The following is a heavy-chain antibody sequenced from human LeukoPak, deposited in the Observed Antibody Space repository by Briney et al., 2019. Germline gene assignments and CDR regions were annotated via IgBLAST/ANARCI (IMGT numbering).Heavy chain of an antibody. CDR2: LNPNSGGT. Sequence: ASVNVSCKASVYTFTGYFMHWVRQAPGQGLEWMGWLNPNSGGTNYAQKFQGRVTMTGDTSTSTAYLELSSLRSDDTAVYYCASLYSSGWYYGYWGQGTLVTVSS. CDR3: ASLYSSGWYYGY. CDR1: VYTFTGYF. V-gene: IGHV1-2*02. J-gene: IGHJ4*02. D-gene: IGHD6-19*01.